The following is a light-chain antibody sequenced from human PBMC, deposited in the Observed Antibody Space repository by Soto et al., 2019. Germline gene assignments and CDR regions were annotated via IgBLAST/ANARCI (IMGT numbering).Light chain of an antibody. CDR1: QPIDSW. Sequence: DIQMTQFPSTLSASVRDRVTITCRASQPIDSWVAWYQQKPRKAPKLLIFKASILQSGVPSRFSGSGSGAEFTLTISSLQPDDFATYYCQQYASYSSLTFGGGTKVEI. V-gene: IGKV1-5*03. CDR2: KAS. J-gene: IGKJ4*01. CDR3: QQYASYSSLT.